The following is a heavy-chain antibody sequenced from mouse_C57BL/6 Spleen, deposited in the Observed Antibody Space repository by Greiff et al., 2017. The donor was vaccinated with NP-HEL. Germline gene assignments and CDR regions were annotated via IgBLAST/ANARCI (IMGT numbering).Heavy chain of an antibody. V-gene: IGHV5-17*01. CDR3: ARGYGKGAYYAMDY. J-gene: IGHJ4*01. CDR2: ISSGSSTI. D-gene: IGHD2-10*02. Sequence: EVQLVESGGGLVKPGGSLKLSCAASGFTFSDYGMHWVRQAPKKGLEWVAYISSGSSTIYYADTVKGRFTISRDNAKNTLFLQMTSLRSEDTAMYYCARGYGKGAYYAMDYWGQGTSVTVSS. CDR1: GFTFSDYG.